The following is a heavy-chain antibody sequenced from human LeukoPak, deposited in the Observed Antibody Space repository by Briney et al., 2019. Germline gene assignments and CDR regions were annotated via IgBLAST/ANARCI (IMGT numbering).Heavy chain of an antibody. D-gene: IGHD2-15*01. Sequence: SETLSLTCTVFGDSVTGYFLNWVRQPPGKGLEWIGHIYTIGTTNYNPSLKSRLTISADTSKNQFSLQLRSVTAADTAVYYCVIGVGWQPDYWGQGALVTVSP. CDR2: IYTIGTT. CDR1: GDSVTGYF. J-gene: IGHJ4*02. V-gene: IGHV4-4*09. CDR3: VIGVGWQPDY.